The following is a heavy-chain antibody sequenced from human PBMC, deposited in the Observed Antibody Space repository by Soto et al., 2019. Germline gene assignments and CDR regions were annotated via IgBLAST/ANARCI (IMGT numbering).Heavy chain of an antibody. D-gene: IGHD6-13*01. CDR1: GFTFDDYA. J-gene: IGHJ4*02. Sequence: GGSLRLSCAASGFTFDDYAMHWVRQAPGKGLEWVSGISWNSGSIGYADSVKGRFTISRDNAKNSLYLQMNSLRAEDTALYYCAKDRKEGIAADFGYWGQGTLVTVSS. CDR2: ISWNSGSI. CDR3: AKDRKEGIAADFGY. V-gene: IGHV3-9*01.